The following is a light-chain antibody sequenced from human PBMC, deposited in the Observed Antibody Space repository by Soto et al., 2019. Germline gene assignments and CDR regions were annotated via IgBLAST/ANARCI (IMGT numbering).Light chain of an antibody. J-gene: IGKJ1*01. Sequence: DIQRTQSPSTLSASVGDRVTMTCRASQNINIWLAWYQQKPGKAPKLLIFDASSLESGVPSRFSGSGSGTEFTLTISSLQPDDFATYYCRQYNSYSWTFGQGTKVDIK. CDR1: QNINIW. V-gene: IGKV1-5*01. CDR2: DAS. CDR3: RQYNSYSWT.